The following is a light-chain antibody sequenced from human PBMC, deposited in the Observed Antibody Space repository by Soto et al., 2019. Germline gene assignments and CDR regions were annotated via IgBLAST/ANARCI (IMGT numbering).Light chain of an antibody. Sequence: ERVMTQSPVTVSVSQGESVTLSCRASQSVGTNLAWYQQKPGQAPSLLIYGVSTRATGIPTRFSGSGSGTEFTLTITSLQSEDFAVYYCQQYNKWRTFGQGTKVDI. V-gene: IGKV3-15*01. CDR2: GVS. CDR3: QQYNKWRT. CDR1: QSVGTN. J-gene: IGKJ1*01.